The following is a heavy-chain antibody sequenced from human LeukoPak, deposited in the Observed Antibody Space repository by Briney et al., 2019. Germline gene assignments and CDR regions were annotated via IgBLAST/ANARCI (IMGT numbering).Heavy chain of an antibody. CDR1: GFTFSSYW. CDR3: AKDRGQQLVRAIFDY. CDR2: INSDGSST. V-gene: IGHV3-74*01. D-gene: IGHD6-13*01. Sequence: GGSLRLSCAASGFTFSSYWMHWVRQAPGKGLVWVSRINSDGSSTSYADSVKGRFTISRDNSKNTLYLQMNSLRAEDTAVYYCAKDRGQQLVRAIFDYWGQGTLVTVSS. J-gene: IGHJ4*02.